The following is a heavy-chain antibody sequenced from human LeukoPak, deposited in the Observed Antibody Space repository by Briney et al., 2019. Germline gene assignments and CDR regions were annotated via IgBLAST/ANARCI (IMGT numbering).Heavy chain of an antibody. CDR1: GFTFSRYW. J-gene: IGHJ4*02. D-gene: IGHD2-15*01. CDR2: IKEDGSDK. Sequence: QPGGSLRLSCAASGFTFSRYWMDWVRQAPGKGLEWVASIKEDGSDKNYVGSVSGRFTVSSDNTTNSLYLQMNSLRADDTAVYYCASDRAYSQFDYWGQGTLVTVSS. V-gene: IGHV3-7*01. CDR3: ASDRAYSQFDY.